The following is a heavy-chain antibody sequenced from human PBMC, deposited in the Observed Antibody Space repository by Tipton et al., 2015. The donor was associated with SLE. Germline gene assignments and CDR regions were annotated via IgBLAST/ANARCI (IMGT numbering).Heavy chain of an antibody. CDR3: ARVHDWHFYFDY. V-gene: IGHV4-4*07. CDR1: GGSISSFY. D-gene: IGHD1-7*01. J-gene: IGHJ4*02. CDR2: IYTSGST. Sequence: GSLRLSCTVSGGSISSFYWSWIRQPAGKGLEWIGRIYTSGSTNYNPSLKSRVTMSVDTSKNQFSLKLSSVTAADTALYYCARVHDWHFYFDYWGQGTLVTVSS.